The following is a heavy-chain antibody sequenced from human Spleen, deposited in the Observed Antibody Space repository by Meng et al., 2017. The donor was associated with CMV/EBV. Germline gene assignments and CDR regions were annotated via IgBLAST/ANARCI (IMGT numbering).Heavy chain of an antibody. D-gene: IGHD2-2*01. Sequence: ASVKVSCMASGYMFISYGFSWVRQAPGQGLEWMGWINPYNGNTNSTQNFQGRVTLTTDTSTSTAYLELRSLRSDDTAVYYCARDHCSNKVCYDGAFDIWGHGTMVTVSS. J-gene: IGHJ3*02. V-gene: IGHV1-18*01. CDR1: GYMFISYG. CDR2: INPYNGNT. CDR3: ARDHCSNKVCYDGAFDI.